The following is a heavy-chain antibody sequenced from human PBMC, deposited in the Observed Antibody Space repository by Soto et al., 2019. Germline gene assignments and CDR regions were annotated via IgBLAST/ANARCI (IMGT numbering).Heavy chain of an antibody. V-gene: IGHV3-30*18. D-gene: IGHD2-15*01. Sequence: GGSLRLSCAASGFTFSSYGMHWVRQAPGKGLEWVAVISYDGSNKYYADSVKGRFTISRDNSKNTLYLQMNSLRAEDTAVYYCAKDFWVVVVAAMYGEYYFDYWGQGTLVTVSS. CDR2: ISYDGSNK. CDR3: AKDFWVVVVAAMYGEYYFDY. J-gene: IGHJ4*02. CDR1: GFTFSSYG.